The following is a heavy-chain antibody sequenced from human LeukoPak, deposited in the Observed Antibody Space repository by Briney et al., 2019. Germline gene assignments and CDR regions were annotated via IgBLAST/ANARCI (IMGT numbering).Heavy chain of an antibody. CDR2: INAGNGNT. Sequence: GASVKVSCKASGYTFTSHGISWVRQAPGQRLEWMGWINAGNGNTKYSQKFQGRVTITRDTSASTAYMELSSLRSEDTAVYYCARGTYHYWYFDLWGRGTLVTVSS. CDR1: GYTFTSHG. D-gene: IGHD2-2*01. CDR3: ARGTYHYWYFDL. J-gene: IGHJ2*01. V-gene: IGHV1-3*01.